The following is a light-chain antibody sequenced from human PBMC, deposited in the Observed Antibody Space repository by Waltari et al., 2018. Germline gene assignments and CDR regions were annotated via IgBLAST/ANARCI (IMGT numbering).Light chain of an antibody. Sequence: DFVMTQSPDSLAVSLGQRATINCKSSQSVLYSPNSKKYLAWYQQKTGQPPKLLIYWASTRESGVPDRFSGSGSETDFTLTISSLQAEDVAVYYCHQYSTTPWTFGQGTKVEI. CDR1: QSVLYSPNSKKY. J-gene: IGKJ1*01. V-gene: IGKV4-1*01. CDR3: HQYSTTPWT. CDR2: WAS.